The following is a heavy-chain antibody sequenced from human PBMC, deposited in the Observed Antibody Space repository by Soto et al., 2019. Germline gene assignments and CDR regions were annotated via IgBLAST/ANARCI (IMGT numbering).Heavy chain of an antibody. J-gene: IGHJ4*02. CDR1: GYSFPSQW. CDR2: IYPGDSDT. Sequence: PGESLKISCKGSGYSFPSQWIGWVRQTPRKGLEWMGIIYPGDSDTRYSPSFQGQVTISADKSISTAYLQWSSLKASDTAMYYCARLRRYSSSSGSVRYWGQGTLVTVSS. CDR3: ARLRRYSSSSGSVRY. D-gene: IGHD6-6*01. V-gene: IGHV5-51*01.